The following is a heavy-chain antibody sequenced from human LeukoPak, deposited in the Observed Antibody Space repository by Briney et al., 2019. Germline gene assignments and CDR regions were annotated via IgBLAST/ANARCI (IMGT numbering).Heavy chain of an antibody. Sequence: ASVKVSCKASGYTFTGYYIHWVRQAPGQGLEWVGWINPNSSGTNFAQKFQGRFTMTRDTSTTTAYMELSSLRSDDTAVYYCAGTRMGSAYDYFDYWGQGTLVTVSS. CDR1: GYTFTGYY. D-gene: IGHD5-12*01. J-gene: IGHJ4*02. V-gene: IGHV1-2*02. CDR2: INPNSSGT. CDR3: AGTRMGSAYDYFDY.